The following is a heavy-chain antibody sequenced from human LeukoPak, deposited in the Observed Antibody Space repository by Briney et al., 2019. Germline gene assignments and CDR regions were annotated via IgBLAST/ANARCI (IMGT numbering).Heavy chain of an antibody. D-gene: IGHD1-26*01. V-gene: IGHV4-34*01. CDR3: ARGDVVGAKITYYFDY. Sequence: SETLSLTCAVYGGSFSGYYWSWIRQSPGKGLEWIGEINHSGSTNYNPSLKSRVTISVDTSKNQFSLKLSSVTAADTAVYYCARGDVVGAKITYYFDYWGQGTLVTVSS. CDR1: GGSFSGYY. J-gene: IGHJ4*02. CDR2: INHSGST.